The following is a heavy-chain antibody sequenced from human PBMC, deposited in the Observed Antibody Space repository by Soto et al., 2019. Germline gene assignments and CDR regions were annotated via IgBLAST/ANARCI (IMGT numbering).Heavy chain of an antibody. CDR1: GGSISSYY. CDR3: ARTLYSYGPRFDY. CDR2: IYYSGST. J-gene: IGHJ4*02. Sequence: QVQLQESGPGLVKPSQTLSLTCTVPGGSISSYYWSWIRQPPGKGLEWIGYIYYSGSTNYNPSLKSRVTISVDTSKNQFSLKLSSVTAADTAVYYCARTLYSYGPRFDYWGQGTLVTVSS. V-gene: IGHV4-59*01. D-gene: IGHD5-18*01.